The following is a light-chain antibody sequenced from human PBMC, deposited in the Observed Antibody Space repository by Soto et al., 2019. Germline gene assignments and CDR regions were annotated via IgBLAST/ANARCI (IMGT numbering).Light chain of an antibody. CDR2: EVN. J-gene: IGLJ1*01. CDR3: SSSAGSNNLYV. V-gene: IGLV2-8*01. Sequence: QSVLTQPPSASGSPGQSVTISCTGTSSDVGGYKYVSWYQQHPGKAPKLMIYEVNKRPSGVPDRFSGSKSGNTASLNVSGLQAEDEADYYGSSSAGSNNLYVFGTGTKVTVL. CDR1: SSDVGGYKY.